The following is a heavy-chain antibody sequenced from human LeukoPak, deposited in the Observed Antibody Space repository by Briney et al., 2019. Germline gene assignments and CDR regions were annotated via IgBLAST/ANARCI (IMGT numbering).Heavy chain of an antibody. D-gene: IGHD6-19*01. CDR1: GFSVSSNY. V-gene: IGHV3-53*01. J-gene: IGHJ4*02. Sequence: GGSLTLSCAASGFSVSSNYMSWVRQAPGKGLEWVSVIYSDGYTYYADSAKGRFTTSRDNSKNTLYLQMNSLRAEDTAVYYCARDRSGWSDFDYWGQGTLVTVSS. CDR3: ARDRSGWSDFDY. CDR2: IYSDGYT.